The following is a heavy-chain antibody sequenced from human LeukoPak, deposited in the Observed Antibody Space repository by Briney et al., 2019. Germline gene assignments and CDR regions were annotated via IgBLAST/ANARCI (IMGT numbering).Heavy chain of an antibody. CDR2: IHQDGNEK. CDR3: ARKRGGHNYGDYGAFDI. V-gene: IGHV3-7*01. J-gene: IGHJ3*02. CDR1: GFTFSTYW. D-gene: IGHD4-17*01. Sequence: GGSLRLSCAASGFTFSTYWMSWVRQAPGKGLEWVANIHQDGNEKYYVDSVKGRFTISRDNAKNSLYLQMNSLRAEDTAVYYCARKRGGHNYGDYGAFDIWGQGTMVTVSS.